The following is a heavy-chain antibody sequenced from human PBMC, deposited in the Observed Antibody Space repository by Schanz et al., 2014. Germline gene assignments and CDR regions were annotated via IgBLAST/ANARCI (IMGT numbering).Heavy chain of an antibody. CDR2: VNHGGYT. V-gene: IGHV4-34*01. CDR3: ATWSGTRLFHN. D-gene: IGHD1-7*01. Sequence: QVQLQQWGAGLLKPSETLSLTCAFSGGSFSGYWWTWVRQSPGKGLEWIGAVNHGGYTNYHPSLKSRATVARDVPKKQFYLRLSSVTAADTAAYYCATWSGTRLFHNWGQGTLVTVSS. J-gene: IGHJ4*02. CDR1: GGSFSGYW.